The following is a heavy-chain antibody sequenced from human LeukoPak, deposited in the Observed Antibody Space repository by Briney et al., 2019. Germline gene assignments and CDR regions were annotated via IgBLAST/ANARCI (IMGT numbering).Heavy chain of an antibody. CDR3: ARFRSGYYLYYFDY. Sequence: GRSLRLSCAASGFTFSIYGMHWVRQAPGKGLEWVAVIWYDGSNKYYADSVKGRFTISRDNAKNSLYLQMNSLRAEDTAVYYCARFRSGYYLYYFDYWGQGTLVTVSS. J-gene: IGHJ4*02. D-gene: IGHD3-22*01. CDR1: GFTFSIYG. V-gene: IGHV3-33*03. CDR2: IWYDGSNK.